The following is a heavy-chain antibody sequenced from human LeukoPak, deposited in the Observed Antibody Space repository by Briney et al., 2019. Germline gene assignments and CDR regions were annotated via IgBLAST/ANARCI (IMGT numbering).Heavy chain of an antibody. D-gene: IGHD3-22*01. CDR2: IYSGGST. CDR1: GFTLSSNY. CDR3: ARTYYYDSSGYYPFDY. Sequence: PGGSLRLSCAASGFTLSSNYMSWVRQAPGKGLEWVSVIYSGGSTYYADSVKGRFTISRDKSNNTLYLQMNSLRAEDTAVYYCARTYYYDSSGYYPFDYWGQGTLVTASS. V-gene: IGHV3-53*01. J-gene: IGHJ4*02.